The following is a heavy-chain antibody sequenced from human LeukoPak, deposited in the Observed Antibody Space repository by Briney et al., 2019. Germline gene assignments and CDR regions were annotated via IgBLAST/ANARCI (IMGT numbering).Heavy chain of an antibody. CDR3: ARARYGSGGYFFDF. D-gene: IGHD3-10*01. CDR1: GFNFNSYW. CDR2: IKQDGSEI. Sequence: GGSLRLSCAASGFNFNSYWMSWVRQAPRKGLECVANIKQDGSEIYFVDSVKGRFTISRDNAKSSLYLQVNSLRGEDTAVYYCARARYGSGGYFFDFWGQGTLVIVSS. J-gene: IGHJ4*02. V-gene: IGHV3-7*04.